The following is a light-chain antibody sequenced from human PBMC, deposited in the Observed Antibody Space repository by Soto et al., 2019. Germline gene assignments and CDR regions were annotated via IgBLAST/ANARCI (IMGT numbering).Light chain of an antibody. V-gene: IGKV1-5*01. Sequence: DIQMTQSPSSLSASVGDRVTITCRASQSISNWLAWYQQKSGKAPKLLIYDAYSLESGVPSRFSGSGSGTEFTLTISSLQPDDFAAYYCQQYNSYPGTFGQGTKLEIK. CDR2: DAY. CDR3: QQYNSYPGT. CDR1: QSISNW. J-gene: IGKJ2*01.